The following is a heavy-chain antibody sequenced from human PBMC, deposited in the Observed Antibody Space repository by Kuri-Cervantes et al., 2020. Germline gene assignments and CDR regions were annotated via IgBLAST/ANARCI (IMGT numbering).Heavy chain of an antibody. J-gene: IGHJ6*02. D-gene: IGHD3-10*01. V-gene: IGHV3-66*02. CDR2: IYSGGST. CDR3: ARDKGFGELSQYGMDV. Sequence: GESLKIPCAASGFTVSSNYMSWVRQAPGKGLEWVSVIYSGGSTYYADSVKGRFTISRDNSKNTLYLQMNSLRAEDTAVYYCARDKGFGELSQYGMDVWGQGTTVTVSS. CDR1: GFTVSSNY.